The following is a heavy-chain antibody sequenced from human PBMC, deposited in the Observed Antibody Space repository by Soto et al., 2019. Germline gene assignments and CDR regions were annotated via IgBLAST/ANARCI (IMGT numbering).Heavy chain of an antibody. Sequence: SETLSLTCTVSGGSISSYYWSWIRQPPGKGLEWIGYIYYSGSTNYNPSLKSRVTVSVDTSKNQFSLKLSSVTAADTAVYYCARGKNYYDSSGPFDYWGQGTLVTVSS. J-gene: IGHJ4*02. V-gene: IGHV4-59*01. CDR1: GGSISSYY. CDR3: ARGKNYYDSSGPFDY. D-gene: IGHD3-22*01. CDR2: IYYSGST.